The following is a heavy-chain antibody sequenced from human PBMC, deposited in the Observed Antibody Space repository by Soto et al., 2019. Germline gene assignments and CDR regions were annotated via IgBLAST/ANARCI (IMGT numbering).Heavy chain of an antibody. Sequence: QVQLVQSGAEVKKPGASVKVSCKVSGYTLTELSMHWVRQAPGKGLEWMGGFDPEDGETIYAQKFQGRVXMXXDTSTDTAYMELSSLRSEDTAVYYCATSDRGELRYWGQGTLVTVSS. J-gene: IGHJ4*02. V-gene: IGHV1-24*01. CDR3: ATSDRGELRY. D-gene: IGHD1-26*01. CDR2: FDPEDGET. CDR1: GYTLTELS.